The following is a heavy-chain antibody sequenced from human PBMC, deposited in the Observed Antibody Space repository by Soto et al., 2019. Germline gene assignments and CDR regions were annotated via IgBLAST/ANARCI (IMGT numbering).Heavy chain of an antibody. V-gene: IGHV1-69*06. CDR2: IIPIFCTA. CDR1: GGTFSSYA. D-gene: IGHD4-17*01. Sequence: QVQLVQSGAEVKKPGSSVKVSCKASGGTFSSYAISWVRQAPGQGLEWMGGIIPIFCTANYAQKFQGRVTITADKSTSTAYMELSSLRSEDTAVYYCARQNDYGDYVRDYYYGMDVWGQGTTVTVSS. J-gene: IGHJ6*02. CDR3: ARQNDYGDYVRDYYYGMDV.